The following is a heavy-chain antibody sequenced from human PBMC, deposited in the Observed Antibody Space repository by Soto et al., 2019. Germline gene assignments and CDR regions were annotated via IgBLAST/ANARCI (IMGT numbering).Heavy chain of an antibody. CDR3: AKELTCSSTSCYRYNWFDP. V-gene: IGHV3-23*01. J-gene: IGHJ5*02. CDR1: GFTFSSYA. D-gene: IGHD2-2*01. CDR2: ISGSGGST. Sequence: GGSLRLSCAASGFTFSSYAMSWVRQAPGKGLEWVSAISGSGGSTYYADSVKGRFTISRDNSKNTLYLQMNSLRAEDTAVYYCAKELTCSSTSCYRYNWFDPWGQGTLVTVSS.